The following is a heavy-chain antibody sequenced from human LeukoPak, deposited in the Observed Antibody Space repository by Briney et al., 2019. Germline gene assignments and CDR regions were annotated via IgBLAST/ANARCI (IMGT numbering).Heavy chain of an antibody. CDR2: ITGSGGNT. CDR3: AKTSGWPYYFDY. D-gene: IGHD6-19*01. CDR1: GFTFSTYA. Sequence: GGSLRLSCAASGFTFSTYAMSWVRQPPGKGLEWVSAITGSGGNTYYADSVEGRFTISRDNSKNTVYLQVNSLRAEDTAVYYCAKTSGWPYYFDYWGQGTLVTVSS. V-gene: IGHV3-23*01. J-gene: IGHJ4*02.